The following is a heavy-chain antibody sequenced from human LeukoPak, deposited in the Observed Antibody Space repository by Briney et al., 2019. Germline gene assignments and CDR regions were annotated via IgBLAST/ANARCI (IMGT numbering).Heavy chain of an antibody. V-gene: IGHV3-23*01. CDR3: AKDSQWLVDHWFDP. CDR2: ISGSGGST. D-gene: IGHD6-19*01. Sequence: GGSLRLSCAVSGITLSNYGMSWVRQAPGKGLEWVSAISGSGGSTYYADSVKGRFTISRDNSKNTLYLQMNSLRAEDTAVYYCAKDSQWLVDHWFDPWGQGTLVTVSS. J-gene: IGHJ5*02. CDR1: GITLSNYG.